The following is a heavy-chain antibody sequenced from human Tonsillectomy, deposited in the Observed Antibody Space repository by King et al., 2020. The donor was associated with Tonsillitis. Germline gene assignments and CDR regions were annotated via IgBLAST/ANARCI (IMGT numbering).Heavy chain of an antibody. J-gene: IGHJ3*02. V-gene: IGHV3-7*03. D-gene: IGHD1-26*01. CDR1: GFTLSNYW. CDR2: INEDGTER. Sequence: VQLVESGGGLVQPGGSLRLACAASGFTLSNYWMTWVRQAPGKGLEWVANINEDGTERYSVDSVKGRFTVSRDSAKNSLFLQMNSLRAEDTAVYYCARDHRTERDAFDIWGQGTMVTVSS. CDR3: ARDHRTERDAFDI.